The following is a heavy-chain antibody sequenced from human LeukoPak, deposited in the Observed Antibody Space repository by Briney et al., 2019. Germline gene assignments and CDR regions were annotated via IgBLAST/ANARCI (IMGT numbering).Heavy chain of an antibody. D-gene: IGHD3-3*01. CDR1: GGSINRSSRHY. Sequence: PSETLSLTCTVSGGSINRSSRHYWGWIRQPPGKGLEWIGSIFYSGSPYYNPSLKSRVTISVDTSNNPFSLKLTSVTAADTAVYYCARHVPSTIFFDWFDPWGQGTLVTVSS. CDR3: ARHVPSTIFFDWFDP. J-gene: IGHJ5*02. CDR2: IFYSGSP. V-gene: IGHV4-39*01.